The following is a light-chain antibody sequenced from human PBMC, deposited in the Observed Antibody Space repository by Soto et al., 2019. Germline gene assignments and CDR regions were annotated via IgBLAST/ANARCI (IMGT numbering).Light chain of an antibody. CDR1: QSISIW. CDR3: QQYNDDSWT. V-gene: IGKV1-5*03. CDR2: GTS. Sequence: DIHMTQSPSTLSASVGDRVTITCRASQSISIWLAWYQQKPGRAPNLLIYGTSSLASGVPSRFSGSGSGTEFTLTSSSLQPDDFGTYYCQQYNDDSWTFGQGTEVEIK. J-gene: IGKJ1*01.